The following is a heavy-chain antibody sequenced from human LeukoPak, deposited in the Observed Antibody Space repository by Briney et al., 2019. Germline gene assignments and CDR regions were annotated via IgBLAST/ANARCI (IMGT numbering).Heavy chain of an antibody. CDR1: GYSFTNYW. CDR2: IYPGDSET. V-gene: IGHV5-51*01. D-gene: IGHD4-17*01. Sequence: GESLKISCKGSGYSFTNYWIGWVRQMPGKGLEWMGIIYPGDSETRYSPSFQGQVTISADKSISTAYLQWNSLKASDTAMYYCARETRDYGRTARFDCWGQGTLVTVSS. J-gene: IGHJ4*02. CDR3: ARETRDYGRTARFDC.